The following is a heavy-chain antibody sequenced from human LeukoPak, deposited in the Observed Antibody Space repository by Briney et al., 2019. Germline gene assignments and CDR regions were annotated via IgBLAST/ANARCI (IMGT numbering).Heavy chain of an antibody. CDR1: GFTVSSNY. V-gene: IGHV3-66*01. CDR2: IYSGGST. Sequence: GGSLRLSCAASGFTVSSNYMSWVRQAPGKGLEWVSVIYSGGSTYYADSVKGRFTISRDNSKNTLYLQMNSLRAEDTAVYYCARESGYYDSSGAFDYWGQGTLVTVSS. J-gene: IGHJ4*02. CDR3: ARESGYYDSSGAFDY. D-gene: IGHD3-22*01.